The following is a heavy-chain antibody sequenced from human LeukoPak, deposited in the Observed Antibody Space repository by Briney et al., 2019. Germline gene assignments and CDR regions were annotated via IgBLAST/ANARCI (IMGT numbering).Heavy chain of an antibody. CDR2: IYNGGST. Sequence: SQTLSLTCTVSGGSISSGTYYWSWIRQPAEKGLEWIGRIYNGGSTNYNPSLKSRVTISADTSKNQFSLKLSSVTAADTAVYYCATVGAVAGKYYFDYWGQGTLVTVSS. D-gene: IGHD6-19*01. CDR3: ATVGAVAGKYYFDY. CDR1: GGSISSGTYY. J-gene: IGHJ4*02. V-gene: IGHV4-61*02.